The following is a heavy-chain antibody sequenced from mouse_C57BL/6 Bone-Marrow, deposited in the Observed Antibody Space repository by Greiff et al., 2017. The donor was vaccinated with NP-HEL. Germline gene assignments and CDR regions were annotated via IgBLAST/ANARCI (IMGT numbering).Heavy chain of an antibody. J-gene: IGHJ1*03. CDR1: GYTFTSYD. D-gene: IGHD2-4*01. Sequence: QVQLQQSGPELVKPGASVKLSCKASGYTFTSYDINWVKQRLGQGLEGMGWIYPRDGSTKYNEKLKGKATLTVDTSSSTAYMELQNLTSEDDAVKFCAREPPPYYDGYFDVWGTGTTVTVSS. CDR3: AREPPPYYDGYFDV. V-gene: IGHV1-85*01. CDR2: IYPRDGST.